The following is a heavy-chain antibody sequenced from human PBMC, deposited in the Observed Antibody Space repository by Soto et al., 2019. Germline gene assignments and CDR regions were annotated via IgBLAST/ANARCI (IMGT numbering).Heavy chain of an antibody. Sequence: GGSLRLSCAASGFTFSSYAMSWVRQAPGKGLEWVSAISGSGGSTYYADSVKGRFTISRDNSKNTLYLQMNSLRAEDTAVYYCANRLRREGYFDYWGQGTLVTVSS. V-gene: IGHV3-23*01. J-gene: IGHJ4*02. D-gene: IGHD1-26*01. CDR1: GFTFSSYA. CDR3: ANRLRREGYFDY. CDR2: ISGSGGST.